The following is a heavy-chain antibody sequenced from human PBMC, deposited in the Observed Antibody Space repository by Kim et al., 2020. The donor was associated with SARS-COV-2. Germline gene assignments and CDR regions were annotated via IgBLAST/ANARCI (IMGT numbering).Heavy chain of an antibody. J-gene: IGHJ5*02. CDR1: GYTFTGYY. Sequence: ASVKVSCKASGYTFTGYYMHWVRQAPGQGLEWMGRINPNSGGTNYAQKFQGRVTMTRDTSISTAYMELSRLRSDDTAVYYCARAKPSIVVVPAAIRNWFDPWGQGTLVTVSS. CDR2: INPNSGGT. CDR3: ARAKPSIVVVPAAIRNWFDP. D-gene: IGHD2-2*01. V-gene: IGHV1-2*06.